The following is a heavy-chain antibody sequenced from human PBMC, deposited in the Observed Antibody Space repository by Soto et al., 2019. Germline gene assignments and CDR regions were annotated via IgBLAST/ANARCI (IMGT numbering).Heavy chain of an antibody. CDR1: GFTFSNYA. CDR2: ISNSFSDGNT. D-gene: IGHD1-26*01. V-gene: IGHV3-23*01. CDR3: AKVFSPGGGNYFDH. Sequence: GGSLRLSCAASGFTFSNYAMDWVCQAPGKGLEWVSAISNSFSDGNTHYADSVKGRFTISRDNDKNTVFLEMNSLRAEDTAVYYCAKVFSPGGGNYFDHWGQGTLVTVSS. J-gene: IGHJ4*02.